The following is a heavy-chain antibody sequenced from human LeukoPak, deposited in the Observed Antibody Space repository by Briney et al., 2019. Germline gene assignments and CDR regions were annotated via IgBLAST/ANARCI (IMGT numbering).Heavy chain of an antibody. CDR1: GGSISSYY. V-gene: IGHV4-59*08. Sequence: SETLSLTCTVSGGSISSYYWSWIRQPPGKGLEWMGYIYYSGRTHYNPSLKSRVTISVDTSKDQISLTLTSVTAADTAVYYCARHSSQGDNWFDPWGQGTLVTASS. CDR2: IYYSGRT. CDR3: ARHSSQGDNWFDP. J-gene: IGHJ5*02.